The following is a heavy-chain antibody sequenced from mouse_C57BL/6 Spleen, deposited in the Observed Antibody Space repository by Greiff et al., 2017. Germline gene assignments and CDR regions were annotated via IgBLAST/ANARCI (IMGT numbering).Heavy chain of an antibody. CDR2: IHPNSGST. CDR1: GYTFTSYW. CDR3: ARSALIFHFDY. J-gene: IGHJ2*01. Sequence: VQLQQPGAELVKPGASVKLSCKASGYTFTSYWMHWVKQRPGQGLEWIGMIHPNSGSTNYNEKFKSKATLTVDKSSSTAYMQLSSLTSEDSAVYYCARSALIFHFDYWGQGTTLTVSS. V-gene: IGHV1-64*01.